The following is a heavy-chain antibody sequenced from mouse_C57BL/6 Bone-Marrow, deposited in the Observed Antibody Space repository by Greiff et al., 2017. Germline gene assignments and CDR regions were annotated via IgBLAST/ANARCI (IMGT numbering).Heavy chain of an antibody. CDR2: IWWDDDK. J-gene: IGHJ4*01. CDR3: AQVPVVEYYAMDY. V-gene: IGHV8-8*01. D-gene: IGHD1-1*01. CDR1: GFSLSTFGMG. Sequence: QVTLKVSGPGILQPSQTLSLTCSFSGFSLSTFGMGVGWIRQPSGKGLEWLAHIWWDDDKYYNPALKSRLTISKDTSKNQVFLQIANVDTADTATYFCAQVPVVEYYAMDYWGQGTSVTVSS.